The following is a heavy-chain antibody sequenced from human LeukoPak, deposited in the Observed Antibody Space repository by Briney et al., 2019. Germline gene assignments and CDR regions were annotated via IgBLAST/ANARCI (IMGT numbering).Heavy chain of an antibody. CDR2: LQPSGAT. D-gene: IGHD1-14*01. J-gene: IGHJ5*02. CDR3: ARDSTGTAFDP. Sequence: PSETLSLTCIVSGAPISSYYWSWIRHPAGKELEWIGRLQPSGATNYNPSLESRVTMSVDTSKNQFSLSLTSVTAADTAVYYCARDSTGTAFDPWGQGTLVTVSS. CDR1: GAPISSYY. V-gene: IGHV4-4*07.